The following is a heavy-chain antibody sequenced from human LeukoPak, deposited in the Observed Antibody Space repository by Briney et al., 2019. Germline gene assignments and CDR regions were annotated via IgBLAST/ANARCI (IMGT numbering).Heavy chain of an antibody. D-gene: IGHD4-17*01. CDR1: GFTFSSYT. J-gene: IGHJ4*02. CDR3: ARDQYGDYSFDY. Sequence: AGGSLRLSCAASGFTFSSYTMNWVRQAPGKGLEWVSSISSSSTYIYYADSVKGRFTISRDNAKNSLYLQMNSLRVEDTAVYYCARDQYGDYSFDYWGQGTLVTVSS. CDR2: ISSSSTYI. V-gene: IGHV3-21*01.